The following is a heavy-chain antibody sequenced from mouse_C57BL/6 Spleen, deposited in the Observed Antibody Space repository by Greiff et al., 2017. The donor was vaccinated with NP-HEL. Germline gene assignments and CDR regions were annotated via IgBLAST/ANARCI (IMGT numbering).Heavy chain of an antibody. J-gene: IGHJ2*01. Sequence: EVQRVESVAELVRPGASVKLSCTASGFNIKNTYMHWVKQRPEQGLEWIGRIDPANGNTKYAPKFQGKATITADTSSNTAYLQLSSLTSEDTAIYYCASPNYGSSPYYFDYWGQGTTLTVSS. V-gene: IGHV14-3*01. CDR3: ASPNYGSSPYYFDY. CDR2: IDPANGNT. CDR1: GFNIKNTY. D-gene: IGHD1-1*01.